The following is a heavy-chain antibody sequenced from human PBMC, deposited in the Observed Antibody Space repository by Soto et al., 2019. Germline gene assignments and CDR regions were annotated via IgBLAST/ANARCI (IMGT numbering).Heavy chain of an antibody. J-gene: IGHJ1*01. CDR1: GFTFSSYS. CDR3: ARPGYSGYALFQH. Sequence: GGSLRLSCAASGFTFSSYSMNWVRQAPGKGLEWVSSISSSSSYIYYADSVKGRFTISRDNAKNSLYLQMNSLRAEDTAVYYCARPGYSGYALFQHWGQGTLVTVSS. D-gene: IGHD5-12*01. V-gene: IGHV3-21*01. CDR2: ISSSSSYI.